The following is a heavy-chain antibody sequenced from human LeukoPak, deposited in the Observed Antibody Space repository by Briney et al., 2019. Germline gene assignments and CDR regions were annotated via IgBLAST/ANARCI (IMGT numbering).Heavy chain of an antibody. Sequence: PGGSLRLSCAASGITVSDNYMSWVRQAPGKGLEWVSFIYSGGSGGATYYADSVKGRFTISRDSSKNTLNLQMDSLRAEDTAVYYCARVPPPGYDYGGHEAFDIWGQGTMVTVSS. J-gene: IGHJ3*02. CDR3: ARVPPPGYDYGGHEAFDI. D-gene: IGHD5-12*01. CDR1: GITVSDNY. CDR2: IYSGGSGGAT. V-gene: IGHV3-53*01.